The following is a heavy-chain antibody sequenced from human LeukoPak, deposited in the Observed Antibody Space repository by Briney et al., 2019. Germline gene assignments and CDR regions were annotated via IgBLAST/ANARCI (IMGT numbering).Heavy chain of an antibody. CDR3: AGTIAAAGGDY. J-gene: IGHJ4*02. V-gene: IGHV4-39*07. CDR2: IYHSGST. CDR1: GGSISTGDYY. Sequence: SETLSLTCTLSGGSISTGDYYWGWIRQTPGKGLEWIGYIYHSGSTYYNPTLKSRVTISVDRSKNQFSLKLSSVTAADTAVYYCAGTIAAAGGDYWGQGTLVTVS. D-gene: IGHD6-13*01.